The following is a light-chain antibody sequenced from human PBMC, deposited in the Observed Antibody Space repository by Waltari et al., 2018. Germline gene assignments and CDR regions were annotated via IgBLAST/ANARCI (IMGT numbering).Light chain of an antibody. V-gene: IGLV2-23*01. CDR1: SSDVGSYNL. CDR2: EDT. J-gene: IGLJ3*02. CDR3: CSYAASTISWV. Sequence: QSALTQPASVSESPGQSITISCTGTSSDVGSYNLVSWYQQHPGKAPNLIIYEDTKRPSGVSNRFSGSKSGNTSSLTISGLQAEDEADYYCCSYAASTISWVFGGGTKLTVL.